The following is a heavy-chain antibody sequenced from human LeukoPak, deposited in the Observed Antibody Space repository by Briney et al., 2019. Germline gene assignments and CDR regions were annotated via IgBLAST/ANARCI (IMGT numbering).Heavy chain of an antibody. V-gene: IGHV3-7*01. CDR1: GFTFRNYW. J-gene: IGHJ4*02. CDR2: IKEDGSDK. CDR3: VRGTPSNSF. Sequence: GGSLRLSCTASGFTFRNYWMSWVRQAPGKGLECVAYIKEDGSDKNYVDSVKGRFTISRDNAKRSLYLQMNSLRVEDTAVYYCVRGTPSNSFWGQGTQVTVSS. D-gene: IGHD4-23*01.